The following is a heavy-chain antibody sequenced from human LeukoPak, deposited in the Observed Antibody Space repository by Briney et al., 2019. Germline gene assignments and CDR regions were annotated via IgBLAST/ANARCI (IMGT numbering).Heavy chain of an antibody. CDR1: GGSISSYY. D-gene: IGHD3-22*01. Sequence: PSETLSLTCTVSGGSISSYYWSWIRQPPGKGLEWIGYIYYSGSTNYNPSLKSRVTISVYTSKNQFSLKLSSVTAADTAVYYCARLKYYYDSSGYRAEYFQHWGQGTLVTVPS. J-gene: IGHJ1*01. V-gene: IGHV4-59*01. CDR3: ARLKYYYDSSGYRAEYFQH. CDR2: IYYSGST.